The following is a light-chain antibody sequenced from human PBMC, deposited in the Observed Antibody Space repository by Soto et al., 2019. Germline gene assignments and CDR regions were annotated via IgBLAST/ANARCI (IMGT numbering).Light chain of an antibody. V-gene: IGLV2-14*01. CDR2: EVS. J-gene: IGLJ1*01. Sequence: QSVLTQPAAVSGSPGQSITISCTGTSSDFGSYNYVSWYQQHPGKAPKLMIYEVSDRPSGISSRFSGSKSGNTASLTISGLQTEDEAHYYCSSYTSSSTLFGTGTKVTVL. CDR1: SSDFGSYNY. CDR3: SSYTSSSTL.